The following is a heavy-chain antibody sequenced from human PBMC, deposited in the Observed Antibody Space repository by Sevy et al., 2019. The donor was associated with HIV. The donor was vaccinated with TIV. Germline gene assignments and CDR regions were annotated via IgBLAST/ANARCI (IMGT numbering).Heavy chain of an antibody. CDR3: ASEIASTYFDY. V-gene: IGHV3-33*08. Sequence: GGSLRLSCAASGFTFSTYDIHWVRQAPGKGLEWVAVIWYDGSNKYYADSVKGRFTISRDNSKNTLYLQMNSLRAEDTAVYYCASEIASTYFDYWGQGTLVTVSS. CDR2: IWYDGSNK. D-gene: IGHD3-3*02. J-gene: IGHJ4*02. CDR1: GFTFSTYD.